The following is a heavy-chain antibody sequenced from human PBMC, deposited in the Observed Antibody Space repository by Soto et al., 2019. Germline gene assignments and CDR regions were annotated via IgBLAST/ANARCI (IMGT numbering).Heavy chain of an antibody. Sequence: ASVKVSCKASGYTFTSYGISWVRQAPGQGLEWMGWVNAYNGNTNYAQKFQGRVTMTTDASTSTAYMELRSLRSDDTAVYYCAREAVSGRTGFDYRGQGSLVTVSS. CDR1: GYTFTSYG. CDR3: AREAVSGRTGFDY. V-gene: IGHV1-18*01. J-gene: IGHJ4*02. CDR2: VNAYNGNT. D-gene: IGHD6-19*01.